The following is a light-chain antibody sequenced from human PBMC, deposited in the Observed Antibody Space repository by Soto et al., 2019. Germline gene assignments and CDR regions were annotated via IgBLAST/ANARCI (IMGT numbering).Light chain of an antibody. CDR2: DVS. J-gene: IGLJ2*01. CDR3: SSYTSSSTVV. V-gene: IGLV2-14*01. CDR1: SSDVGGYNY. Sequence: QSVLTQPASVSGSPGQSITISCTGTSSDVGGYNYVSWYQQHPGKAPKLMIYDVSNRPSGVSNRFSGSKSGNTASLTISGLQAEDGGDYYCSSYTSSSTVVFGGGTQLTVL.